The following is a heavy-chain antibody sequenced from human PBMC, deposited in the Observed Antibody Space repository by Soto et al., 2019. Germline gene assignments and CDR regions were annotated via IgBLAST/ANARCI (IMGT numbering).Heavy chain of an antibody. J-gene: IGHJ5*02. CDR1: GFTFSSYA. CDR3: AKVGDFWSGYQNWFDP. Sequence: EVQLLESGGGLVQPGGSLRLSCAASGFTFSSYAMSWVRQAPGKGLEWVSAISGSGGSTYYADSVKGRFTISRDNSKNTLYLQMNSLRAEDTAVYYCAKVGDFWSGYQNWFDPWGQGTLVTVSS. CDR2: ISGSGGST. D-gene: IGHD3-3*01. V-gene: IGHV3-23*01.